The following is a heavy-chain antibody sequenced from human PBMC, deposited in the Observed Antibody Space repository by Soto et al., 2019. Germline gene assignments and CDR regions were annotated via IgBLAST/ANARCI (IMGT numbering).Heavy chain of an antibody. CDR1: GYTFTGYY. Sequence: ASVKVSCKASGYTFTGYYMHWVRQAPGQGLEWMGWINTNSGGTNYAQKFQGWVTMTRDTSISTAYMELSRLRSDDTAVYYCAVVGIAAAGNDAFDIWGQGTMVTVSS. J-gene: IGHJ3*02. CDR2: INTNSGGT. V-gene: IGHV1-2*04. CDR3: AVVGIAAAGNDAFDI. D-gene: IGHD6-13*01.